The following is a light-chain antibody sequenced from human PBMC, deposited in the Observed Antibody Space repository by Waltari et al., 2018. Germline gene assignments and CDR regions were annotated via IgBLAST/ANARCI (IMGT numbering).Light chain of an antibody. J-gene: IGKJ2*01. CDR1: QRVLYSSNNKNY. V-gene: IGKV4-1*01. CDR3: QQYYTTPRT. CDR2: WAS. Sequence: DIVMTQSPDSLAVSLGERATIDCKSSQRVLYSSNNKNYLAWYQQKPGQPPKLLIHWASTRESGVPDRFSGSGSGTDFALTISSLQAEDVAVYYCQQYYTTPRTFGQGTKLEIK.